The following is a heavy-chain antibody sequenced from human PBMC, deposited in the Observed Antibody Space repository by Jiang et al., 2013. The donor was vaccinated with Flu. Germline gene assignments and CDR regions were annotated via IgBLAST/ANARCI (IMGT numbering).Heavy chain of an antibody. D-gene: IGHD3-10*01. CDR2: IYYSGST. CDR3: ARCRGSGSSYDAFDM. CDR1: GGSITSSSYY. J-gene: IGHJ3*02. V-gene: IGHV4-39*01. Sequence: GSGLVKPSETLSLTCTVPGGSITSSSYYWGWIRQPPGKGLEWMGSIYYSGSTYYNPSLKSRVTISVDTSKNQFSLKLSSVTAADTAVYYCARCRGSGSSYDAFDMWGQGTMVTVSS.